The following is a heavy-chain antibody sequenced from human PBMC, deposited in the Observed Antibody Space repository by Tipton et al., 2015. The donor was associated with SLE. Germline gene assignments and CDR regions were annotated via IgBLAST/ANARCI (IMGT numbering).Heavy chain of an antibody. CDR2: INPSGGST. D-gene: IGHD4-23*01. J-gene: IGHJ4*02. CDR1: GYTFTSYY. V-gene: IGHV1-46*01. Sequence: QSGAEVKKPGASVKVSCKASGYTFTSYYMHWVRQAPGQGLEWMGIINPSGGSTSYAQKFQGRVTMTRDTSTSTVYMELSSLRSEDTAVYYCAREENLRDYGGNSGPGGDYFDYWGQGTLVTVSS. CDR3: AREENLRDYGGNSGPGGDYFDY.